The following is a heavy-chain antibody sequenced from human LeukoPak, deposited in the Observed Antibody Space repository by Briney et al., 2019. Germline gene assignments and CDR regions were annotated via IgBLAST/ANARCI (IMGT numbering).Heavy chain of an antibody. V-gene: IGHV1-8*01. CDR1: GYTFTGYD. D-gene: IGHD3-16*02. J-gene: IGHJ3*02. CDR3: ARRRAGPTFGGVIVGNRSLERYAFDI. CDR2: MNPNSANT. Sequence: ASVKVSCKASGYTFTGYDINWVRQATGQGLEWMGWMNPNSANTGYAQKFQGRVTMTRNTSISTAYMELSSLRSEDTAVYYCARRRAGPTFGGVIVGNRSLERYAFDIWGLGTMVTVSS.